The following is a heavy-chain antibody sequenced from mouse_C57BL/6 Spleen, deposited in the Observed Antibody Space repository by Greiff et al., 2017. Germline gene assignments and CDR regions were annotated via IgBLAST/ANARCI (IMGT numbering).Heavy chain of an antibody. Sequence: ESGPGLVKPSQSLSLTCSVTGYSITSGYYWNWIRQFPGNKLEWMGYISYDGSNNYNPSLKNRISITRDTSKNQFFLKLNSVTTEDTATYYCARWGSYYFDYWGQGTTLTVSS. J-gene: IGHJ2*01. CDR2: ISYDGSN. CDR1: GYSITSGYY. D-gene: IGHD1-1*01. V-gene: IGHV3-6*01. CDR3: ARWGSYYFDY.